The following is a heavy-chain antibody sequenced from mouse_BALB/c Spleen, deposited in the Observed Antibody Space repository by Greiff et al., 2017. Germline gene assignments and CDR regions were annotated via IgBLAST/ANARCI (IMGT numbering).Heavy chain of an antibody. CDR2: IDPANGNT. V-gene: IGHV14-3*02. CDR3: ARNGNYVAMDY. D-gene: IGHD2-1*01. CDR1: GFNIKDTY. Sequence: EVQLQQSGAELVKPGASVKLSCTASGFNIKDTYMHWVKQRPEQGLEWIGRIDPANGNTKYDPKFQGKATITADTSSNTAYLQLSSLTSEDTAVYYCARNGNYVAMDYWGQGTSVTVPS. J-gene: IGHJ4*01.